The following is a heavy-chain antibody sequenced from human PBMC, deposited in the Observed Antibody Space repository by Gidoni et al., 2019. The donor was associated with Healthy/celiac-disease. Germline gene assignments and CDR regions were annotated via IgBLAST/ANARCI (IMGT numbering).Heavy chain of an antibody. CDR3: ARGYDSTYTGYFDL. CDR1: GGSISSGSYY. J-gene: IGHJ2*01. D-gene: IGHD3-22*01. Sequence: QVQLQESGPGLVKPSQTLALTCTVSGGSISSGSYYWSWIRQPAGKGLEWIGRIYTSGSTNYNPSLKSRVTISVDTSKTQFSLKLSSVTAADTAVYYCARGYDSTYTGYFDLWGRGTLVTVSS. V-gene: IGHV4-61*02. CDR2: IYTSGST.